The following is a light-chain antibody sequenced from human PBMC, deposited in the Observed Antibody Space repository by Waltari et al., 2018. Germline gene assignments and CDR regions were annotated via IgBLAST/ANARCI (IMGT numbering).Light chain of an antibody. CDR2: AAS. V-gene: IGKV1-39*01. CDR3: QQSYSTLMYT. CDR1: QSISSY. Sequence: DIQMSQSPSSLSASVGARVIITCRTSQSISSYLNWYQQKPGKAPKLLSYAASRLQSGVPSRFSGSGSGTDFTLTISSLQPEDFATYYCQQSYSTLMYTFGQGTKLEIK. J-gene: IGKJ2*01.